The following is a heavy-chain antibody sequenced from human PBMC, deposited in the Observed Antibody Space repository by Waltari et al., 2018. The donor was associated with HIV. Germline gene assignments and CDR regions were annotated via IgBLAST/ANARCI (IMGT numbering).Heavy chain of an antibody. V-gene: IGHV1-2*02. D-gene: IGHD5-18*01. J-gene: IGHJ6*02. CDR2: INPNSGGT. Sequence: QVQLVQSGAEVKKPGASVKVSCKASGYTFTGYYMHWVRQAPGQGLEWMGWINPNSGGTNYAQKFQGRVTMTRDTSISTAYMELSRLRSDDTAVYYCARIDTAMAGSYYYYYGMDVWGQGTTVTVSS. CDR3: ARIDTAMAGSYYYYYGMDV. CDR1: GYTFTGYY.